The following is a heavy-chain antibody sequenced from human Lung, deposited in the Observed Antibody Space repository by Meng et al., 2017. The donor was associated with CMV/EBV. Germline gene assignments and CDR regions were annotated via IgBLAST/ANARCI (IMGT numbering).Heavy chain of an antibody. D-gene: IGHD3-3*01. Sequence: ASVKVSCKASGYTFTGYYMHWVRQAPGQGLEWMGWINPNSGGTNYAQKFQGRVTMTRDTSISTAYMELSRLRSDDTAVYYCARPGRDFWSGYRAHFLMDVWGQGXTVTVSS. J-gene: IGHJ6*02. CDR1: GYTFTGYY. V-gene: IGHV1-2*02. CDR2: INPNSGGT. CDR3: ARPGRDFWSGYRAHFLMDV.